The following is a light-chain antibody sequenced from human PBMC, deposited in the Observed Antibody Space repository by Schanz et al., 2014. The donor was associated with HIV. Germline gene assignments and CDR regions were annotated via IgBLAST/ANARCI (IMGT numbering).Light chain of an antibody. CDR2: GNS. Sequence: QSVLTQPPSVSGAPGQRVTISCTGSSSNIGAGYDVHWYQHFPGTAPKLLIYGNSNRPSGVPDRFSGSKSGTSASLAITGLQAEDEADYYCQSYDSSLSGSVFRGGTHLTVL. V-gene: IGLV1-40*01. J-gene: IGLJ2*01. CDR1: SSNIGAGYD. CDR3: QSYDSSLSGSV.